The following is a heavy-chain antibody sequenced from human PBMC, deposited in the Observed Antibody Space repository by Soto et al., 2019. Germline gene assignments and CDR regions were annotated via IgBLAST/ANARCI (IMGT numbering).Heavy chain of an antibody. Sequence: LSLTCAVSGGSITTRGFSWNWIRQSPGKGLEWIGCIYPSGTIFYNQSLNSRVTISLDMSTNQFSLRLNSVTAADTAVYYCATYGAFAKYYFDYWGRVALVTVSS. D-gene: IGHD2-8*01. CDR3: ATYGAFAKYYFDY. CDR1: GGSITTRGFS. CDR2: IYPSGTI. V-gene: IGHV4-30-2*06. J-gene: IGHJ4*02.